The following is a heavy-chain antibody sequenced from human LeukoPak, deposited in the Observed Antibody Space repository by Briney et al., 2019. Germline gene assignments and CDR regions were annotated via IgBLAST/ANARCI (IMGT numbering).Heavy chain of an antibody. CDR1: GGTFSSYA. J-gene: IGHJ3*02. V-gene: IGHV1-69*05. Sequence: SVKVSCKASGGTFSSYAISWVRQAPGQGLEWMGGVIPIFGTANYAQKFQGRVTITTDESTSTAYMELSSLRSEDTAVYYCARSHSLVVVVPAAMGDAFDIWGQGTMVTVSS. D-gene: IGHD2-2*01. CDR3: ARSHSLVVVVPAAMGDAFDI. CDR2: VIPIFGTA.